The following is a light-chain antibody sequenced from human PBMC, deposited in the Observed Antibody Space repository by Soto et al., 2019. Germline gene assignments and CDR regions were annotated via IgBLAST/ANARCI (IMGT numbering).Light chain of an antibody. V-gene: IGKV1-33*01. Sequence: DIPLTQSPSSLSASVGDRVTISCQATQDISNYLNWYQQKPGKAPKLLIYDVSNLEAGVPSRFSGTGSGTHFTFTISSLQPEDIATYYCQQYHNLLLTFGGGTKVEIK. CDR3: QQYHNLLLT. J-gene: IGKJ4*01. CDR2: DVS. CDR1: QDISNY.